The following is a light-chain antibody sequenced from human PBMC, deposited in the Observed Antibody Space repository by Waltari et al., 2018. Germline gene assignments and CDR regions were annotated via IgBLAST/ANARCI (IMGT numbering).Light chain of an antibody. Sequence: IQLTQSPSSLSASVGDRVTIACRASQDINNDLAWYQQKPGKAPKLLIYYASSLQSGVPSRFSGSGSGTDFTLTISSLQPEDFATYHCQHCKTYPITFGQGTRLEIK. CDR1: QDINND. CDR2: YAS. V-gene: IGKV1-13*02. J-gene: IGKJ5*01. CDR3: QHCKTYPIT.